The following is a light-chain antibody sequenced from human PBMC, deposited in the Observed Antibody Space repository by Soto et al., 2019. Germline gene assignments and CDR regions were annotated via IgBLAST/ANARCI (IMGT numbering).Light chain of an antibody. CDR3: QQYNEWPPWT. Sequence: EVVMTQSPAALSVSPGERATLSCRASQSVGTKLAWYQQKPGQAPRLLMYGASTRATGIPDRFTGSGSGTHFTLTISILQSEDFAVYYCQQYNEWPPWTFGQGTKVEVQ. CDR1: QSVGTK. V-gene: IGKV3-15*01. CDR2: GAS. J-gene: IGKJ1*01.